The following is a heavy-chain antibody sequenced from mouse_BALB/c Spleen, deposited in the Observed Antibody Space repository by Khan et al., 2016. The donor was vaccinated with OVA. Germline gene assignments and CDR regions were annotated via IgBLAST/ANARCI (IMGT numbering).Heavy chain of an antibody. D-gene: IGHD1-1*01. J-gene: IGHJ3*01. CDR3: ARWGYSVVAF. CDR2: VFPGGGSS. Sequence: QLPQSGPELVKPGASVQMSCKASGYTFTDYIINWVKQRTGQGLEWVGDVFPGGGSSYYNEKFKGKATLTADKSSNTAYMQLRSLTFEGSAVYFCARWGYSVVAFWGQGTLVTVSA. CDR1: GYTFTDYI. V-gene: IGHV1-77*01.